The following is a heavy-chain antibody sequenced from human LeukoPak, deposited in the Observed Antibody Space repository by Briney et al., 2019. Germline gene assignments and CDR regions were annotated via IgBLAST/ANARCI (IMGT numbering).Heavy chain of an antibody. J-gene: IGHJ4*02. Sequence: GGSLRLSCTASGFTFSSYTMNSVRQAPGKGLEWVASISSSSTYIYSTDSVKGRLTISRDNAKNSLYLQMNSLRAEDTAVYYCATKKGVVAVAGTFDYWGQGTLVTVSS. V-gene: IGHV3-21*01. CDR3: ATKKGVVAVAGTFDY. CDR2: ISSSSTYI. D-gene: IGHD6-19*01. CDR1: GFTFSSYT.